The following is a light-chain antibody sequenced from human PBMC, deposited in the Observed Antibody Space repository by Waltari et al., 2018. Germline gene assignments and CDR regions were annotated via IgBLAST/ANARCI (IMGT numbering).Light chain of an antibody. CDR3: CSYAGSYTFV. Sequence: QSALTQPRSVSGSPGQSVTISCTGTSSDVGGYNYVSWYQQHPGKAPNFMIHDVHKRPSGVPDRFSGSKSGNTASLTISGLQAEDEADYYCCSYAGSYTFVFGGGTKLTVL. CDR2: DVH. CDR1: SSDVGGYNY. J-gene: IGLJ2*01. V-gene: IGLV2-11*01.